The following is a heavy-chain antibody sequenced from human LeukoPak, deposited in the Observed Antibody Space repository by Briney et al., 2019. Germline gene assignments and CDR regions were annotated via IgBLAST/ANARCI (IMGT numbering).Heavy chain of an antibody. J-gene: IGHJ3*02. CDR1: GGTFSSYA. CDR2: IIPILGIA. Sequence: SVKVSCKASGGTFSSYAISWVRQAPGQGLEWMGRIIPILGIANYAQKFQGRVTITADKSTSTAYMELSSLRSEDTAVYYCARPCIAVAGTHPNAFDIWGQGTMVTVSS. CDR3: ARPCIAVAGTHPNAFDI. D-gene: IGHD6-19*01. V-gene: IGHV1-69*04.